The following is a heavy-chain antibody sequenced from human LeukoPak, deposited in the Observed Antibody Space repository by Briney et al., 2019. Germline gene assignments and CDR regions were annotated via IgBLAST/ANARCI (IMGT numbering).Heavy chain of an antibody. D-gene: IGHD2-2*01. J-gene: IGHJ4*02. CDR1: GFTVSNNY. V-gene: IGHV3-53*01. CDR3: ARDSSTYAGPPDY. CDR2: IYSGGGT. Sequence: GGSLRLSCAASGFTVSNNYMSWVRQAPGKGLEWVSVIYSGGGTFYSDSVKGRFTISRDYSKNTLYLQMNSLRAEDTAVYYCARDSSTYAGPPDYWGQGTLVTVSS.